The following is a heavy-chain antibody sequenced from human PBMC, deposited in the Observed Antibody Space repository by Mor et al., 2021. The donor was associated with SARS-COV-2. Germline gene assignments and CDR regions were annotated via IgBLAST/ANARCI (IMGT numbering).Heavy chain of an antibody. V-gene: IGHV3-30*15. J-gene: IGHJ3*02. Sequence: YYADSVKGRFTISRDNSRNTLYLQMSSLRGEDTAVYYCARDTDAFDIWGQGTMITVSS. CDR3: ARDTDAFDI.